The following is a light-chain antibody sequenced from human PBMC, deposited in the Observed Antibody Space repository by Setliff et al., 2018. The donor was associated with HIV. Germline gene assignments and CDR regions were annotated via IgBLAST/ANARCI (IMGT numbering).Light chain of an antibody. CDR3: CSYAGSSTFV. CDR2: EVS. CDR1: SSDVGSYNL. V-gene: IGLV2-23*02. J-gene: IGLJ3*02. Sequence: QSALAQPASVSGSPGQSITISCTGSSSDVGSYNLVSWYQQHPRKAPKLMIYEVSKWPSGVSSRFSGSKSGNTASLTISGLQAEDEADYYCCSYAGSSTFVFGGGTKATVL.